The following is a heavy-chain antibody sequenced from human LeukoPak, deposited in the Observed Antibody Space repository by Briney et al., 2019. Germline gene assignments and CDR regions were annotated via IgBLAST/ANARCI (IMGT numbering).Heavy chain of an antibody. V-gene: IGHV3-23*01. D-gene: IGHD3-10*01. J-gene: IGHJ4*02. CDR2: ISGSGGST. CDR3: AKDSSYYGSGSAHY. Sequence: GGSLRLSCAASGFTFSSYAMSWVRQAPGKGLEWVSAISGSGGSTYYADSVKGRFTISRDNSKNTLYLQMNSLRTEDTALYYCAKDSSYYGSGSAHYWGQGTLVTVSS. CDR1: GFTFSSYA.